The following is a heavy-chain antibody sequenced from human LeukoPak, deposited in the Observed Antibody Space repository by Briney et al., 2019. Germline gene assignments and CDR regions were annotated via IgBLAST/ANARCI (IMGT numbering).Heavy chain of an antibody. CDR2: IYHSGST. CDR1: GGSISSYY. Sequence: ASETLSLTCTVSGGSISSYYWSWIRQPPGKGLEWIGSIYHSGSTYYNPSLKSRVTISVDTSKNQFSLKLSSVTAADTAVYYCASAPYYYDSSGPFDYWGQGTLVTVSS. V-gene: IGHV4-59*12. J-gene: IGHJ4*02. D-gene: IGHD3-22*01. CDR3: ASAPYYYDSSGPFDY.